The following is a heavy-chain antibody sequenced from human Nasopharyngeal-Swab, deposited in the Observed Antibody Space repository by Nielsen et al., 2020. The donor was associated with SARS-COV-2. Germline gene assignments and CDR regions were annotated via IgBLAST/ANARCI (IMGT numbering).Heavy chain of an antibody. Sequence: SETLSLTCTVSGGSISSGSYYWSWIRQPAGKGLEWIGRIYTSGSTNYNPSLKSRVTISVDTSKNQFSLKLSSVTAADTAVYYCARDLFRQQLVRRYYYGMDVWGQGTTVTVSS. D-gene: IGHD6-13*01. CDR3: ARDLFRQQLVRRYYYGMDV. CDR2: IYTSGST. CDR1: GGSISSGSYY. V-gene: IGHV4-61*02. J-gene: IGHJ6*02.